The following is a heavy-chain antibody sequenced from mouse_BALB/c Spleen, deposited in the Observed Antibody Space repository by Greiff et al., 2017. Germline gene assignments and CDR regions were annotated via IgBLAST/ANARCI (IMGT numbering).Heavy chain of an antibody. CDR1: GFNIKDTY. Sequence: EVKLQESGAELVKPGASVKLSCTASGFNIKDTYMHWVKQRPEQGLEWIGRIDPANGNTKYDPKFQGKATITADTSSNTAYLQLSSLTSEDTAVYYCASSHYYFDYWGQGTTLTVSS. CDR2: IDPANGNT. J-gene: IGHJ2*01. V-gene: IGHV14-3*02. D-gene: IGHD1-2*01. CDR3: ASSHYYFDY.